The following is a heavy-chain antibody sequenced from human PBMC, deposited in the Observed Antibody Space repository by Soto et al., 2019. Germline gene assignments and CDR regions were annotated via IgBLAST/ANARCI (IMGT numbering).Heavy chain of an antibody. V-gene: IGHV1-69*13. Sequence: GASVKGSWKASGGTFSSYAISWVRQAPGQGLEWMGGIIPIFGTANYAQKFQGRVTITADESTSTAYMELSSLRSEDTAVYYCAGKRGYSGYDLWYWGQGTLVTVSS. D-gene: IGHD5-12*01. CDR1: GGTFSSYA. CDR2: IIPIFGTA. J-gene: IGHJ4*02. CDR3: AGKRGYSGYDLWY.